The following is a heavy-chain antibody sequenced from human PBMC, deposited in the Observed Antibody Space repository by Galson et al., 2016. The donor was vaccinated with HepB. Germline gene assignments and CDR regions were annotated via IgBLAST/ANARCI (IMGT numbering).Heavy chain of an antibody. D-gene: IGHD6-13*01. J-gene: IGHJ3*02. V-gene: IGHV3-30*03. CDR2: ISYDESNK. Sequence: SLRLSCAASRFTFSSYGMHWVRQAPGKGLEWVAVISYDESNKYYADSVKGRFTISRDNSKNTLYLQMNSLRAEDTAVYYCARDGSSRSSPNGFDIWGQGTMVTVSS. CDR1: RFTFSSYG. CDR3: ARDGSSRSSPNGFDI.